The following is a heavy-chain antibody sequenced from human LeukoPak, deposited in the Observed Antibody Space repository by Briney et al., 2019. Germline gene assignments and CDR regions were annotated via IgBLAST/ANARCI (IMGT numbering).Heavy chain of an antibody. CDR3: ARHGSDWSFDY. CDR2: IYYSGST. V-gene: IGHV4-59*08. CDR1: GGSISTYY. D-gene: IGHD6-19*01. J-gene: IGHJ4*02. Sequence: SSETLSLACTVSGGSISTYYWSWIRQPPEKRLEWIGYIYYSGSTNYNPSLKSRVTMSIDTSKNQFSLKLTSVTAADTAVYYCARHGSDWSFDYWGRGALVTVSS.